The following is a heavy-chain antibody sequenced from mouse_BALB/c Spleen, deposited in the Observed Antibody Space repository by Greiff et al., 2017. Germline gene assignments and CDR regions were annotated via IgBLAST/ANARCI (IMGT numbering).Heavy chain of an antibody. Sequence: VKLMESGAELVRPGTSVKVSCKASGYAFTNYLIEWVKQRPGQGLEWIGVINPGSGGTNYNEKFKGKATLTADKSSSTAYMQLSSLTSDDSAVYFCARGGTGDYWGQGTSVTVSS. CDR2: INPGSGGT. CDR1: GYAFTNYL. J-gene: IGHJ4*01. V-gene: IGHV1-54*01. D-gene: IGHD3-3*01. CDR3: ARGGTGDY.